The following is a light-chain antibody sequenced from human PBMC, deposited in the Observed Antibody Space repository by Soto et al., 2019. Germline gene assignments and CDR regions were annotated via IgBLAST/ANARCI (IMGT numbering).Light chain of an antibody. J-gene: IGKJ1*01. CDR1: QSIGMW. V-gene: IGKV1-5*03. CDR2: KAS. CDR3: QQYNSYSRT. Sequence: DIQMTQSPSTLSASVGDRVIITCRTTQSIGMWLAWYQQKPGKAPKLLIYKASTLESGVPSRFSGSGSGTEFTLTINSLQPDDFATYYCQQYNSYSRTFGQGTKVDIK.